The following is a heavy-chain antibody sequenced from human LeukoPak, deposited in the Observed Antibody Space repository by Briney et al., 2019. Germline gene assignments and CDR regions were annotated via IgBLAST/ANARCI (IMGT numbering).Heavy chain of an antibody. CDR1: GGTVGSAGYY. CDR3: ARTQSQSGSYRYYFGY. CDR2: IYYVRNT. Sequence: PSETLSVTCTVSGGTVGSAGYYWSWIRQPPRGGLEWIGYIYYVRNTNYNPSLKSRVTMSLDPSKNQFSLKLNSVTAADTAVYYCARTQSQSGSYRYYFGYWGQGTLVTVSS. J-gene: IGHJ4*02. D-gene: IGHD1-26*01. V-gene: IGHV4-61*08.